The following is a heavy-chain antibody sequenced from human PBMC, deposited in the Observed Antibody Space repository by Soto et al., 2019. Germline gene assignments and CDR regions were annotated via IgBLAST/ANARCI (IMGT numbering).Heavy chain of an antibody. J-gene: IGHJ4*02. Sequence: GASVKVSCKASGYTFTSYAMHWVRQAPGQRLEWMGWINAGNGNTKYSQKFQGRVTITRDTSASTAYMELSSLRSEDTAVYYCAREQGIQPWRSYYFDYWGQGTLVTVSS. V-gene: IGHV1-3*01. D-gene: IGHD5-18*01. CDR3: AREQGIQPWRSYYFDY. CDR2: INAGNGNT. CDR1: GYTFTSYA.